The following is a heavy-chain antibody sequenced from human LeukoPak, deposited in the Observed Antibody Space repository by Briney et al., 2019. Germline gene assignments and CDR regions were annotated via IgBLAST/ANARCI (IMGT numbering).Heavy chain of an antibody. J-gene: IGHJ4*02. V-gene: IGHV1-2*02. CDR1: GGTFISYD. D-gene: IGHD5/OR15-5a*01. CDR2: INPNSGGT. CDR3: ARDVSY. Sequence: ASVKVSCKASGGTFISYDINWVRQAPGQGLEWTGWINPNSGGTNYAQKFQGRVTMTRDTSISTAYMELSRLRSDDTAVYYCARDVSYWGQGTLVTVSS.